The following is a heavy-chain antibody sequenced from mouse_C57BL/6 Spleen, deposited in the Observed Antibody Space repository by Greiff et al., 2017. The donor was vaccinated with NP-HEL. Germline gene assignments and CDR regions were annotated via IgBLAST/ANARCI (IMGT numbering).Heavy chain of an antibody. CDR2: IDPENGDT. V-gene: IGHV14-4*01. Sequence: EVQLQQSGAELVRPGASVKLSCTASGFNIKDDYMHWVKQRPEQGLEWIGWIDPENGDTEYASKFKGTVTISADKSSNTAYLQLSSLTSDDTAVYYCTGGGGSDYAMDDWGQGTSVSVSS. J-gene: IGHJ4*01. CDR1: GFNIKDDY. CDR3: TGGGGSDYAMDD.